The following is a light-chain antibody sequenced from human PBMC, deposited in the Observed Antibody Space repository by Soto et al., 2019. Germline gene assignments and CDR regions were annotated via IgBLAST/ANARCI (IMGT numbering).Light chain of an antibody. CDR2: GAS. CDR3: QQSHTTPTT. J-gene: IGKJ5*01. Sequence: DIQMTQSPSSLSASVGDRVTITCRTAQAISTYLNWYQHKPGTAPRLLVYGASRLQSGVPSRFSGSGSGTHFTLTISALQPEDFATYYCQQSHTTPTTFGQGTRGDIK. CDR1: QAISTY. V-gene: IGKV1-39*01.